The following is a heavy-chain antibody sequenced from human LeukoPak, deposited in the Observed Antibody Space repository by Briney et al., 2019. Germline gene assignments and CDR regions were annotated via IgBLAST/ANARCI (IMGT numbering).Heavy chain of an antibody. CDR2: IWNDGSQK. Sequence: GGSLRLSCAAPGFTFSSYGMHWVRQAPGKGLEWEAVIWNDGSQKYYADSVKGRFTISRDNSKNTLYLQMNSLRAEDTAVYYCARDKGPYYFDQWGQGTLLTVSS. V-gene: IGHV3-33*01. CDR1: GFTFSSYG. J-gene: IGHJ4*02. CDR3: ARDKGPYYFDQ.